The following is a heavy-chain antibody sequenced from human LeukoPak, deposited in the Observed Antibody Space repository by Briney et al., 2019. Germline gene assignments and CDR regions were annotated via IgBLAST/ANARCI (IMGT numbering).Heavy chain of an antibody. CDR1: GFTFSTKS. J-gene: IGHJ4*02. V-gene: IGHV3-48*02. CDR3: ASRDYFDY. CDR2: ITADSRTT. Sequence: PGGSLRLSCAAPGFTFSTKSMNWGRQAPGKGLEWGSYITADSRTTFYADSVKGRFTISRDNAKNSLYLQMNSLRDEDTAVYYCASRDYFDYWGQGTLVTVSS.